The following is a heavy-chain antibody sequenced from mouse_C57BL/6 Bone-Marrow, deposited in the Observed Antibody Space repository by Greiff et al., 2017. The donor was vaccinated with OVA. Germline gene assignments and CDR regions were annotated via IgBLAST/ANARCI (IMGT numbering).Heavy chain of an antibody. CDR1: GFNIKDDY. J-gene: IGHJ2*01. CDR2: IDPENGDT. D-gene: IGHD1-1*01. CDR3: TTFYYGSSYEGY. Sequence: VQLQQSGAELVRPGASVKLSCTASGFNIKDDYMHWVKQRPEQGLEWIGWIDPENGDTEYASKFQGKATITADTSSHTAYLQLSSLTSEDTAVYYCTTFYYGSSYEGYWGQGTTLTVSS. V-gene: IGHV14-4*01.